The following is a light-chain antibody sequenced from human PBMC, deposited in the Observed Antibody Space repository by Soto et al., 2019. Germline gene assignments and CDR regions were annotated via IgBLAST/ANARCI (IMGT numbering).Light chain of an antibody. Sequence: IVLTQSPATLSLSPGERATLSCRASQSVSSYLAWYQQKPGQAPRLLIYDASNRATGIPTRFSGSGSGADFTLTISILEPEDFAVYYCQQRYNWPPTWTFGQGTKVEIK. V-gene: IGKV3-11*01. CDR1: QSVSSY. CDR2: DAS. J-gene: IGKJ1*01. CDR3: QQRYNWPPTWT.